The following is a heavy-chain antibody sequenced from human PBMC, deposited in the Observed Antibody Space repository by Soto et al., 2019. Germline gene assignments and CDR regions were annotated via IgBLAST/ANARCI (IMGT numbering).Heavy chain of an antibody. CDR1: GFTFSSYW. Sequence: GGSLRLSCAASGFTFSSYWMHWVRQAPGKGLVWVSRINSDGSSTSYAESVKGRFTISRDNAKNTLFLQMNSLRAEDTAVYYCLAAGGPYNWFDPWGQGTLVTVSS. J-gene: IGHJ5*02. CDR2: INSDGSST. V-gene: IGHV3-74*01. CDR3: LAAGGPYNWFDP. D-gene: IGHD2-15*01.